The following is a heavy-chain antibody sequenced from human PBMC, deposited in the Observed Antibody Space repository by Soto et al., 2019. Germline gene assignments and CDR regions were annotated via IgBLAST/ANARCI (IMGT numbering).Heavy chain of an antibody. CDR1: GFTFSSYA. CDR2: ISYDGSNK. D-gene: IGHD3-3*01. J-gene: IGHJ4*02. Sequence: GGSLRLSCAASGFTFSSYAMHWVRQAPGKGLEWVAVISYDGSNKYYADSVKGRFTISRDNSKNTLYLQMNSLRAEDTAVYYCARGSLLRFFEWLFDYCVQGTLFTVSS. CDR3: ARGSLLRFFEWLFDY. V-gene: IGHV3-30-3*01.